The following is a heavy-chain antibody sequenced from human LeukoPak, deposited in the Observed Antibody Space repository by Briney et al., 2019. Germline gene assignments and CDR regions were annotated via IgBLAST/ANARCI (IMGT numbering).Heavy chain of an antibody. J-gene: IGHJ4*02. D-gene: IGHD6-25*01. CDR2: IIPIFGTA. CDR3: ARAPLYSSGWTNYFDY. CDR1: GGTFSSYA. V-gene: IGHV1-69*06. Sequence: SVKVSCKASGGTFSSYAISWVRQAPGQGLEWMGGIIPIFGTANYAQKFQGRVTITAGKSTSTAYMELSSLRSEDTAVYYCARAPLYSSGWTNYFDYWGQGTLVTVSS.